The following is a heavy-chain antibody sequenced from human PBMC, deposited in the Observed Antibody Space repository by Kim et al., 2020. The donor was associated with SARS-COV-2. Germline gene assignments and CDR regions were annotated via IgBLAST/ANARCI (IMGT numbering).Heavy chain of an antibody. CDR1: GGSITNFY. D-gene: IGHD3-3*02. Sequence: SETLSLTCTVSGGSITNFYWSWIRQPPGKGLEWIGYIHYSGSTNYNPSLMSLVILSLVTSKNHFSLQLNSVTAVDTAVFYCAADISIWWFYLWGEVTLV. V-gene: IGHV4-59*01. CDR3: AADISIWWFYL. J-gene: IGHJ5*02. CDR2: IHYSGST.